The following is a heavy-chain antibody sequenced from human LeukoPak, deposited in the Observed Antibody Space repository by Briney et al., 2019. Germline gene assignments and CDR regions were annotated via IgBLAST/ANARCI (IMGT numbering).Heavy chain of an antibody. CDR3: TGDPPRSGWSFDY. Sequence: GGSLRLSCAASGFTFSTHAMHWVRQAPGKGLEWVAMIWSNGNNKYYVDSVKGRFTISRDDSKNTVDLQMNSLRTEDTAVYYCTGDPPRSGWSFDYWGQGTAVTVSS. CDR1: GFTFSTHA. D-gene: IGHD6-19*01. V-gene: IGHV3-33*01. CDR2: IWSNGNNK. J-gene: IGHJ4*02.